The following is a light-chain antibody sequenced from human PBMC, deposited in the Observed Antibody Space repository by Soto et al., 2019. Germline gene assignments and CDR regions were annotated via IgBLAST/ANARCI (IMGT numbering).Light chain of an antibody. Sequence: SALTQPRSVSGSPGQSVTISCTGTSSDVGGYNYVSWYQQYPGKAPKVMIYDVKTRPSGVPDRFSGSKSGNTASLTISGLQAEDEADYYCCSYAGSYTFVFGTGTKVTVL. J-gene: IGLJ1*01. V-gene: IGLV2-11*01. CDR3: CSYAGSYTFV. CDR1: SSDVGGYNY. CDR2: DVK.